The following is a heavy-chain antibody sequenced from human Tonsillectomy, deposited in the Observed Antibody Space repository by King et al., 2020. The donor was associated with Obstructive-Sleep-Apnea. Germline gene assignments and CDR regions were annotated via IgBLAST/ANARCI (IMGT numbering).Heavy chain of an antibody. D-gene: IGHD6-19*01. Sequence: QLVQSGAEVKKPGESLRISCKGSGYSFTNYWINWVRQMPGKGLEWMGRIDPIASYTNFSPSFQGHVTISADRSISTAYLQWSSLKASDSAMYYCARQDTYSSGQYYFDYWGQGTLVTVSS. CDR2: IDPIASYT. V-gene: IGHV5-10-1*01. CDR1: GYSFTNYW. J-gene: IGHJ4*02. CDR3: ARQDTYSSGQYYFDY.